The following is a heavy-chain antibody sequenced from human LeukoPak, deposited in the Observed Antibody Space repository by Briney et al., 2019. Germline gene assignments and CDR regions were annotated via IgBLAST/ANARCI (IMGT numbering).Heavy chain of an antibody. CDR1: GFTFSNAW. CDR3: TTGPFDYYGSASYLANGMDV. Sequence: GGSLRLSCAASGFTFSNAWMSWVRQAPGKGLEWLGRIKSITDGGTTDYTAPVKGRFTISRDDSKNTLYLQMNSLKTEDAAVYYCTTGPFDYYGSASYLANGMDVWGQGTTVTVSS. V-gene: IGHV3-15*01. CDR2: IKSITDGGTT. J-gene: IGHJ6*02. D-gene: IGHD3-10*01.